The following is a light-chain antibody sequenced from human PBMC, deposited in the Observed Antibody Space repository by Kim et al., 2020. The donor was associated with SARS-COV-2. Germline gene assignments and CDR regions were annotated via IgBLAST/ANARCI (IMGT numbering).Light chain of an antibody. CDR2: YDS. CDR3: QVWDSSSDHVV. J-gene: IGLJ2*01. V-gene: IGLV3-21*04. CDR1: NIGSKS. Sequence: APGKTARMTRGGKNIGSKSVHWYQQKPGQAPVLVIYYDSDRPSGIPERFSGSNSGNTATLTISRVEAGDEDDYYCQVWDSSSDHVVFGGGTQLTVL.